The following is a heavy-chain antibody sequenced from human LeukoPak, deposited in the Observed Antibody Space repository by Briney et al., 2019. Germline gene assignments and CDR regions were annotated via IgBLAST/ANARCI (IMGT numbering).Heavy chain of an antibody. CDR2: ISASGGT. V-gene: IGHV3-23*01. D-gene: IGHD4-17*01. J-gene: IGHJ4*01. CDR1: GFTFGRFS. Sequence: GGSLRLSCAASGFTFGRFSMSWARQAPGKGLDWVSAISASGGTYYADSVKGRFTISRDNSKNTVYLQMSSLRAEATAVYYCTKGPGDGDWLVYWGQGTLVTVSS. CDR3: TKGPGDGDWLVY.